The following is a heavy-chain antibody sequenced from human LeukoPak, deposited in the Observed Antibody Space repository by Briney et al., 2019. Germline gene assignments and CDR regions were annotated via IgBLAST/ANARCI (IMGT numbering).Heavy chain of an antibody. CDR3: ARAPAEIGGYYPEYFRH. CDR1: GFTFSRYW. J-gene: IGHJ1*01. Sequence: GGSLRLSCAASGFTFSRYWMHWVRQAPGKGLVWVSRIKSDGSTNYADSVKGRFTISRDNAKNTVSLQMNSLRAEDTGVYYCARAPAEIGGYYPEYFRHWGRGTLVTVSS. D-gene: IGHD3-22*01. V-gene: IGHV3-74*01. CDR2: IKSDGST.